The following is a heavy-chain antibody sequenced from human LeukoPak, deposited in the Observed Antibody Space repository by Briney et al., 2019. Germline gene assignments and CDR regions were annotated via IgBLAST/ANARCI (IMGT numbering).Heavy chain of an antibody. CDR1: RVSISSYY. V-gene: IGHV4-59*01. J-gene: IGHJ4*02. CDR2: INYSGST. CDR3: ARWYYDSTGYHYFDY. D-gene: IGHD3-22*01. Sequence: MASETLSLTCTVSRVSISSYYWTWIRQPPGKGLEWIGNINYSGSTKYNPSLKTRVTISVDTSKNQFSLKLRSVTAADTAVYYCARWYYDSTGYHYFDYWGQGTLVTVSS.